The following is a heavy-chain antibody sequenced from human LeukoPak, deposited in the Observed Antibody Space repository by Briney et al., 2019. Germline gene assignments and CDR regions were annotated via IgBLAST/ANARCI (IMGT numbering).Heavy chain of an antibody. J-gene: IGHJ6*03. CDR3: ARDISVYDSGYYWYCYMDV. CDR2: IYTSGRT. V-gene: IGHV4-61*02. D-gene: IGHD5/OR15-5a*01. CDR1: GGSISSGSYD. Sequence: SETLSLTCTVSGGSISSGSYDWSWIRQPAGKGLEWIGRIYTSGRTNYNPSLKSRVTISVDTSNNQFSLKLSSVTAADAAVHYCARDISVYDSGYYWYCYMDVWGKGTTVTISS.